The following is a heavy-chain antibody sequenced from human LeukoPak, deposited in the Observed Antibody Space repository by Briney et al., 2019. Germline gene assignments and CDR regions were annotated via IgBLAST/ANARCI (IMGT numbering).Heavy chain of an antibody. D-gene: IGHD3-10*01. Sequence: GGSLRLSCAASGFTFSSYGMSWVRQAPGKGLEWVSAISGSGGSTYYADSVKGRFTISRDNSKNTLYLQMNSLRAEDTAVYYCAKSHTFYGSGSYLSPFDPWGQGTLVTVSS. CDR3: AKSHTFYGSGSYLSPFDP. V-gene: IGHV3-23*01. CDR2: ISGSGGST. CDR1: GFTFSSYG. J-gene: IGHJ5*02.